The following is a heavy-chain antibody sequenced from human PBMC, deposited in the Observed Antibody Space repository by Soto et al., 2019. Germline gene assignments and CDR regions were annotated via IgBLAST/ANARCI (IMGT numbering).Heavy chain of an antibody. CDR3: ARAPSVGLINSGGMDV. V-gene: IGHV1-69*13. D-gene: IGHD3-16*01. CDR2: IIPIFGTA. Sequence: ASVKVSCKASGGTFSSYAISWVRQAPGQGLEWMGGIIPIFGTANYAQKFQGRVTITADESTSTAYMELSSLRSEDTAVYYCARAPSVGLINSGGMDVWGQGTTVTVSS. J-gene: IGHJ6*02. CDR1: GGTFSSYA.